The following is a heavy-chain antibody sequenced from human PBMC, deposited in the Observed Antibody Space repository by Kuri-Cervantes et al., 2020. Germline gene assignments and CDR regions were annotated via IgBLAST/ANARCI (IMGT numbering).Heavy chain of an antibody. CDR2: IYDSGST. Sequence: GSLRLSCTVSGASISNYYWSWIRQPPGKGLEWIGYIYDSGSTNYNPSLKSRVTISVDTSKNQFSLELNSVTAADTAVYYCARRDPADEVFGYWGQGTMVTVSS. CDR1: GASISNYY. CDR3: ARRDPADEVFGY. V-gene: IGHV4-59*01. D-gene: IGHD2-15*01. J-gene: IGHJ4*03.